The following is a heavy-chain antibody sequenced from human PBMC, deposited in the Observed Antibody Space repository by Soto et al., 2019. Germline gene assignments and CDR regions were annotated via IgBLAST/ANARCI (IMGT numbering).Heavy chain of an antibody. J-gene: IGHJ4*02. CDR2: ISGSGGST. V-gene: IGHV3-23*01. D-gene: IGHD1-26*01. CDR3: ARDPFGYYVTYFDN. Sequence: PGGSLRLSCAASGFTFSSYAMSWVRQAPGKGLEWVSGISGSGGSTYYADSVKGRFTISRDDSKNTLYLQMNSLRAEDTAIFYCARDPFGYYVTYFDNWGQGTLVTVSS. CDR1: GFTFSSYA.